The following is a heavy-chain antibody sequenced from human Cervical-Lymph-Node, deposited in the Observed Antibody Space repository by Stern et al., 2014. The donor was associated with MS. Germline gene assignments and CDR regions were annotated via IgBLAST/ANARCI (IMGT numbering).Heavy chain of an antibody. CDR2: IIPVSGTV. CDR1: GGTFNTYS. Sequence: MQLVQSGAEVKKPGSSVKVSCKASGGTFNTYSINWVRQAPGQGLEWMGGIIPVSGTVNYPQNFQGRVTINEDKFAGTAYMELSSLRSEDTAVYYCARSLGRDSDGYDRGWFDSWGQGTLVTVSS. CDR3: ARSLGRDSDGYDRGWFDS. D-gene: IGHD5-24*01. V-gene: IGHV1-69*06. J-gene: IGHJ5*01.